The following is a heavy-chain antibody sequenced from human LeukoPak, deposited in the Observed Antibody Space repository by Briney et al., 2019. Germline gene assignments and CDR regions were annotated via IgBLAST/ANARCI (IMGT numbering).Heavy chain of an antibody. V-gene: IGHV3-7*01. J-gene: IGHJ3*02. Sequence: GGSLRLSCAASGFSFSSYWLSWVRQAPGKGLEWVANIKPDGSEKYYVDSVKGRFTISRDNARTSAYLQMNSLRVEDTAVYYCAKDHLRYYYDSSGPGDAFDIWGQGTMVTVSS. CDR1: GFSFSSYW. D-gene: IGHD3-22*01. CDR2: IKPDGSEK. CDR3: AKDHLRYYYDSSGPGDAFDI.